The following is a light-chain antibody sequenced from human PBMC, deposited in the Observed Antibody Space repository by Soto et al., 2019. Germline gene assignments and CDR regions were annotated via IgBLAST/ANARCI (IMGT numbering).Light chain of an antibody. CDR2: DVS. CDR1: SGDVGGYNY. J-gene: IGLJ1*01. V-gene: IGLV2-14*03. Sequence: QSVLPQPRSVSGSPGQSVTISCTGTSGDVGGYNYVSWYQRHPGRAPKLMIYDVSNRPSGVSNRFSGSKSGNTASLTISGLQAEDEADYYCSSYTSSSTRCVFGTGTKVTVL. CDR3: SSYTSSSTRCV.